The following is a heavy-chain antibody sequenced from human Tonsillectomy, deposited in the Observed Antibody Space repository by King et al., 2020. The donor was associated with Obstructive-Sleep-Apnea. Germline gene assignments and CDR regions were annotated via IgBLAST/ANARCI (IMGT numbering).Heavy chain of an antibody. CDR2: ISYDGSNK. CDR1: GFTFSSYA. V-gene: IGHV3-30*04. D-gene: IGHD6-19*01. Sequence: VQLVESGGGVVQPGRSLRLSCAASGFTFSSYAMHWVRQAPGKGLEWVAVISYDGSNKYYADSVKGRFTISRDNSKNTLYLQMNSLRAEDTAVYYCAGDGIDSSGWYGVVNYFDYWGQGTLVTVSS. J-gene: IGHJ4*02. CDR3: AGDGIDSSGWYGVVNYFDY.